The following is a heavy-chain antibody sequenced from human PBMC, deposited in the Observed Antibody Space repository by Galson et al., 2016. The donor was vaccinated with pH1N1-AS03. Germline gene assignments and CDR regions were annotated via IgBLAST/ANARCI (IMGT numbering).Heavy chain of an antibody. Sequence: SVKVSCKASGGTLSSYAISWVRQAPGQGLEWMGGIIPILGAAHYAQKFQGRFTITAGESTGTAYMELSSLESEDTAIYYCVRDFYDGSDYYDYWGQGTPVTVSS. CDR3: VRDFYDGSDYYDY. CDR1: GGTLSSYA. V-gene: IGHV1-69*13. D-gene: IGHD3-22*01. CDR2: IIPILGAA. J-gene: IGHJ4*02.